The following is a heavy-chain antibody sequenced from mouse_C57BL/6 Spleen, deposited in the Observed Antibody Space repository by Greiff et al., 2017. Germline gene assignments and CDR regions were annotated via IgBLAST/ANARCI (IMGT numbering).Heavy chain of an antibody. CDR2: IDPANGNT. CDR3: ARVYYSNYGGFDY. CDR1: GFNIKNTY. Sequence: VHVKQSVAELVRPGASVKLSCTASGFNIKNTYMHWVKQRPEQGLEWIGRIDPANGNTKYAPKFQGKATITADTSSNTAYLQLSSLTSEDTAIYYCARVYYSNYGGFDYWGQGTTLTVSS. D-gene: IGHD2-5*01. V-gene: IGHV14-3*01. J-gene: IGHJ2*01.